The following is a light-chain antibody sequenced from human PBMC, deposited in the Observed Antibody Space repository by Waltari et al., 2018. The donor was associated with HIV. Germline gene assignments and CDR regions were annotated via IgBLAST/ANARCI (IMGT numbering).Light chain of an antibody. CDR1: SLRSYY. CDR2: GKN. J-gene: IGLJ2*01. CDR3: NSRDSSGNHLV. V-gene: IGLV3-19*01. Sequence: SSELTQDPAVSVALGQTVRITCQGDSLRSYYASWYQQKPGQAPVLVIYGKNTRPSGIPDRFSGSYSGNTASLTITGAQAEDEADYYCNSRDSSGNHLVFGGGTKLTVL.